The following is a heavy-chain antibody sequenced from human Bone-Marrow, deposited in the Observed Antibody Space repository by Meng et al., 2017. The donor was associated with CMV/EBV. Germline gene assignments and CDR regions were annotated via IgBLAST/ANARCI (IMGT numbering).Heavy chain of an antibody. J-gene: IGHJ5*02. V-gene: IGHV3-20*04. CDR1: GFNFDDYG. D-gene: IGHD2/OR15-2a*01. CDR2: VNWNGGST. Sequence: GGSLRLSCAASGFNFDDYGMNWVRQAPGKGLEWVSGVNWNGGSTAYAGSVKGRFTISRDNAKNSLYLQMDSLRAEDTALYYSSRGCFENRRGIDLWGQGTPVTVSS. CDR3: SRGCFENRRGIDL.